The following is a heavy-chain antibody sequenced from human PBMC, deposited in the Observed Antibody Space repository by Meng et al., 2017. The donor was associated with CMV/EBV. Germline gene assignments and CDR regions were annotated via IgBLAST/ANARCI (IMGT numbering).Heavy chain of an antibody. D-gene: IGHD6-19*01. V-gene: IGHV1-8*03. Sequence: ASVKVSCKASGYTFTSYDINWVRQATGQGLEWMGWMNPNSGNTGYAQKFQGRVTITRNTSISTAYMELSSLRSEDTAVYYCARHHGSIAVAGTPPYSDYYYGMDVWGQGTTVTVSS. CDR2: MNPNSGNT. CDR3: ARHHGSIAVAGTPPYSDYYYGMDV. CDR1: GYTFTSYD. J-gene: IGHJ6*02.